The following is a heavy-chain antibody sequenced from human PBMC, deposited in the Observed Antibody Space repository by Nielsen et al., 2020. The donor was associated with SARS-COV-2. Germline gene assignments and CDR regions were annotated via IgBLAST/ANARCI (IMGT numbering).Heavy chain of an antibody. CDR3: ARVIAAAGPVAY. V-gene: IGHV3-21*01. D-gene: IGHD6-13*01. Sequence: GESLKISCAASGFTFSSYSMNWVRQAPGKGLEWVSSISSSSSYIYYADSVKGRFTISGDNAKNSLYLQMNSLRAEDTAVYYCARVIAAAGPVAYWGQGTLVTVSS. CDR1: GFTFSSYS. CDR2: ISSSSSYI. J-gene: IGHJ4*02.